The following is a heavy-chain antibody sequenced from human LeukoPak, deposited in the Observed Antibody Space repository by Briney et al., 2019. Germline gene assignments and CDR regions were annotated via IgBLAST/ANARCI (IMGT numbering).Heavy chain of an antibody. D-gene: IGHD3-10*01. CDR3: AREYYYGSGSYRNWFDP. J-gene: IGHJ5*02. V-gene: IGHV4-34*01. CDR1: GGSFSGYY. CDR2: INHSGST. Sequence: PSETLSLTCAVYGGSFSGYYWSWIRQPPGKGLEWIGEINHSGSTSYNPSLKGRVTISVDTSKDQFSLKLNSVTAADTAVYYCAREYYYGSGSYRNWFDPWGRGTLVTVSS.